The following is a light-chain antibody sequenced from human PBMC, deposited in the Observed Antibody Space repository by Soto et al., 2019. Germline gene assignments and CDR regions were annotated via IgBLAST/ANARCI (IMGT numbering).Light chain of an antibody. V-gene: IGKV3-20*01. CDR2: DAS. J-gene: IGKJ1*01. CDR1: QSVGRNY. CDR3: HHYASSPQM. Sequence: EIVLTQSPGTLSLSPGERATLSCRASQSVGRNYLAWFQQKPGQAPRLLIYDASTRATGIPDRFSGRGSGTDFTLTISRREPEDFAVYYCHHYASSPQMFGQGTKVEIK.